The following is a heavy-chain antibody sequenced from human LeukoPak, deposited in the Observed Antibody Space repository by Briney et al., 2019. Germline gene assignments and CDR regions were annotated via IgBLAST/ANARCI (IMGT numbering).Heavy chain of an antibody. CDR3: ASFRYTDN. D-gene: IGHD3-16*02. V-gene: IGHV3-74*01. CDR2: INTAGST. CDR1: GLTFSNVW. Sequence: PVRSLRLSSEVSGLTFSNVWMHWVRQTPGKGVVWLCRINTAGSTVYADTGKGRFTISRDNLKKMVYLQINSVRNEDTAVYYCASFRYTDNWGRATMVTVSS. J-gene: IGHJ3*01.